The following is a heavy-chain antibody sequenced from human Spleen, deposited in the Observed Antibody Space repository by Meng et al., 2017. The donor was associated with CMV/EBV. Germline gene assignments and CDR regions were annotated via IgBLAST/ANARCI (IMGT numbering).Heavy chain of an antibody. D-gene: IGHD5-24*01. CDR3: ASDGVLVEIPTY. Sequence: GESLKISCAASGFTFSSYSMNWVRQAPGKGLEWVSSISSSSSYIYYADSVKGRFTISRDNSKNTLYLQMNSLRAEDTAVYYCASDGVLVEIPTYWGQGMLVTVSS. V-gene: IGHV3-21*01. J-gene: IGHJ4*02. CDR2: ISSSSSYI. CDR1: GFTFSSYS.